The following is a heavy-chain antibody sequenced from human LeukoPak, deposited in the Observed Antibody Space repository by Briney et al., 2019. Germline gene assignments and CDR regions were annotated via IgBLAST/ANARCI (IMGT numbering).Heavy chain of an antibody. CDR3: ARGMVYYDGSGYYGAFDI. CDR1: GFTFSSYE. CDR2: ISSSGSTI. D-gene: IGHD3-22*01. J-gene: IGHJ3*02. Sequence: GGSLRLSCAASGFTFSSYEMNWVRQAPGKGLEWVSYISSSGSTIYYADSVKGRFTISRDNAKNSLYLQMNSLRAEDTAVYYCARGMVYYDGSGYYGAFDIWGQGTMVTVSS. V-gene: IGHV3-48*03.